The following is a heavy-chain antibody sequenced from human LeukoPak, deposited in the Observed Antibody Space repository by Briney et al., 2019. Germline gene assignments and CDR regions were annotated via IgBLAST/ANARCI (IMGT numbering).Heavy chain of an antibody. CDR1: GFTVSSNY. V-gene: IGHV3-53*01. CDR3: ANPEPHAEYSSSWYV. D-gene: IGHD6-13*01. CDR2: IYSGGST. J-gene: IGHJ4*02. Sequence: GGSLRLSCAASGFTVSSNYMSWVRQAPGKGLEWVSVIYSGGSTYYADSVKGRFTISRDNSKNTLYLQMNSLRAEDTAVYYCANPEPHAEYSSSWYVWGQGTLVTVSS.